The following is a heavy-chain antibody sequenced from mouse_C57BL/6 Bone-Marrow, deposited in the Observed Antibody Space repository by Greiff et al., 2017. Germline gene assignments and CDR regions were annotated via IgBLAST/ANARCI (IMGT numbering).Heavy chain of an antibody. V-gene: IGHV5-6*01. Sequence: EVKVVESGGDLVKPGGSLKLSCAASGFTFSSYGMSWVRQTPDKRLEWVATISSGGSYTYYPDSVKGRFTISRDNAKNTLYLQMGSLKSEDTAMYYCARDDYVLFAYWGQGTLVTVSA. CDR2: ISSGGSYT. J-gene: IGHJ3*01. CDR1: GFTFSSYG. D-gene: IGHD2-4*01. CDR3: ARDDYVLFAY.